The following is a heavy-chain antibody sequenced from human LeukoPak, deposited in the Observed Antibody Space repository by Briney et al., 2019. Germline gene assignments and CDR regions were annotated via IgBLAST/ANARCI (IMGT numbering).Heavy chain of an antibody. CDR2: ISGSGSTI. D-gene: IGHD1-14*01. Sequence: GGSLRLSCAASGSTFSSYEMNWVRQAPGKGLEWVSYISGSGSTIHYADSVKGRFTISRDNAKNSLYLQMHSLRAEDTAVYYCVRETRTLTLTPGTDAFDIWGQGTMVTVSS. CDR1: GSTFSSYE. CDR3: VRETRTLTLTPGTDAFDI. V-gene: IGHV3-48*03. J-gene: IGHJ3*02.